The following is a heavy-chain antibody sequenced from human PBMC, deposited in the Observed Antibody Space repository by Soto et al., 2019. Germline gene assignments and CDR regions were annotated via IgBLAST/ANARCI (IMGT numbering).Heavy chain of an antibody. CDR3: ARHSSLSYGMDG. J-gene: IGHJ6*02. V-gene: IGHV4-39*01. Sequence: SETLSLTCTVSGGSISSSSYYWGWIRQPPGKGLEWIGSIYYSGSTYYNPSLKSRVTISVGTSKNQFSLKLSSVTAADTAVYYCARHSSLSYGMDGWGQGTTVTVSS. CDR2: IYYSGST. D-gene: IGHD3-16*02. CDR1: GGSISSSSYY.